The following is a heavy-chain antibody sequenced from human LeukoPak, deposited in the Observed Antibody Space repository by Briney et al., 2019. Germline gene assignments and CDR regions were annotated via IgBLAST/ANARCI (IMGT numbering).Heavy chain of an antibody. J-gene: IGHJ5*02. CDR3: AKDKYSPNINNWFDP. D-gene: IGHD5-18*01. Sequence: GGSLRLSCAASGFTFSSYAMSWVRQAPGKGLEWVSAISGSGGSTYYADSVKGRVTVSRDNSKNTLYLQMNSLRAEDTAVYYCAKDKYSPNINNWFDPWGQGTLVTVSS. CDR2: ISGSGGST. V-gene: IGHV3-23*01. CDR1: GFTFSSYA.